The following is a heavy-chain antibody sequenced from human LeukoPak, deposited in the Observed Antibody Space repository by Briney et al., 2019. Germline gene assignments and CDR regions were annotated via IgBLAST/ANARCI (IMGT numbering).Heavy chain of an antibody. Sequence: QTGGSLRLSCAASGFTIMNSAMNWVRQAPGKGLEWGAVISYDGSNKYYADSVKGRFTISRDNSKNTLYLQMNSLRAEDTAVYYCAKATSGWSSQGYDYWGQGTLVTVSS. V-gene: IGHV3-30*18. J-gene: IGHJ4*02. D-gene: IGHD6-19*01. CDR3: AKATSGWSSQGYDY. CDR1: GFTIMNSA. CDR2: ISYDGSNK.